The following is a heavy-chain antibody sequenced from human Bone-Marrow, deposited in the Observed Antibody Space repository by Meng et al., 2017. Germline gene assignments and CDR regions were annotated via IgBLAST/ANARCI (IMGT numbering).Heavy chain of an antibody. J-gene: IGHJ4*02. CDR1: GFTFSSDA. D-gene: IGHD3-22*01. CDR2: ISGSGGST. Sequence: GESLKISCAASGFTFSSDAMSWVRQAPGKGLEWVSAISGSGGSTYYADSVKGRFTISRDNSKNTLYLQMNSLRAEDTAVYYCAMARYYDSSGYYYQYYFDYWGQGTLVTVSS. CDR3: AMARYYDSSGYYYQYYFDY. V-gene: IGHV3-23*01.